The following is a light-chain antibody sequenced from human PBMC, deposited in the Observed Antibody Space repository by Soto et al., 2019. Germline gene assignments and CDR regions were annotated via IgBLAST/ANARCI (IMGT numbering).Light chain of an antibody. V-gene: IGLV2-14*03. Sequence: QSALTQPASVSGSPGQSITISCTGTSSDVGAYNHVSWYQQHPGKVPKVMIYEVNNRPSGVSNRFSASKSGNTASLTISGLQAEDEATYYGSSFTSGCTWVFGGGTKLTVL. CDR3: SSFTSGCTWV. CDR1: SSDVGAYNH. CDR2: EVN. J-gene: IGLJ3*02.